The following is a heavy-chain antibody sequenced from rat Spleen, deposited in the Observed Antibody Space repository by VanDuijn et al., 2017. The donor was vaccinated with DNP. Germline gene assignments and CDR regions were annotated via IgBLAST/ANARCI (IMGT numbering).Heavy chain of an antibody. CDR2: MWSGGTT. D-gene: IGHD1-2*01. CDR1: GFSLTSNG. V-gene: IGHV2S63*01. J-gene: IGHJ4*01. Sequence: VQLEESGPGLVQPSQTLSLTCTVSGFSLTSNGVHWVRQPPGKGLEWMGVMWSGGTTAYNSALKSRLSISRDTSKSQVFLKMNSLQTEDTAIYYCTRDGSPYYSSYMDVMDAWGQGASVTVSS. CDR3: TRDGSPYYSSYMDVMDA.